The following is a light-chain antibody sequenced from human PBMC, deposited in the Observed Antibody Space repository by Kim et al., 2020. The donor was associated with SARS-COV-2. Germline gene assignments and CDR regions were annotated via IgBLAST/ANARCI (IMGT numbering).Light chain of an antibody. CDR1: NIGTKS. CDR3: QVWDSSSDHPLVV. V-gene: IGLV3-21*04. CDR2: YDR. Sequence: SYELTQPPSVSVAPGKTASITCGGNNIGTKSVHWYQQKPGQAPVVVIYYDRDRPSGISERFSGSNSGNTATLTISRVEAGDEADYYCQVWDSSSDHPLVVFGGGTQLTVL. J-gene: IGLJ2*01.